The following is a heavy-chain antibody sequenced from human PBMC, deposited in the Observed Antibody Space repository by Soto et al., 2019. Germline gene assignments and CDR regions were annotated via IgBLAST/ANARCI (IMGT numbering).Heavy chain of an antibody. CDR2: IYYSGST. D-gene: IGHD3-10*01. Sequence: SETLSLTCTVSGGSISSYYWSWIRQPPGKGLEWIGYIYYSGSTNYNPSLKSRVTISVDTSKNQFSLKLSSVTAADTAVYYCAGLRLGEFDYYYGMAVWGQGTTVTVSS. V-gene: IGHV4-59*08. J-gene: IGHJ6*02. CDR1: GGSISSYY. CDR3: AGLRLGEFDYYYGMAV.